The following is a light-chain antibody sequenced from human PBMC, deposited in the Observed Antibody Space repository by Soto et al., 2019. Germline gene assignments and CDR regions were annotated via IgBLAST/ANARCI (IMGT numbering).Light chain of an antibody. CDR1: SSNIGSNT. CDR2: NNN. CDR3: AAWDDSLIGYV. J-gene: IGLJ1*01. Sequence: QSVLTQPPSTSGTPGQRVTISCSGSSSNIGSNTVSWCQQFPGTAPKPLIYNNNQRPSGVPDRFSGSKSGTSASLAISGLQSEDEADYYCAAWDDSLIGYVFGTGTKVTVL. V-gene: IGLV1-44*01.